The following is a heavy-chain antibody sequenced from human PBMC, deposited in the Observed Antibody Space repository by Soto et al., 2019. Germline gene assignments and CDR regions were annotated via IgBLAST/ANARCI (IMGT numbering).Heavy chain of an antibody. CDR1: GGPIAPFY. D-gene: IGHD6-19*01. V-gene: IGHV4-59*12. J-gene: IGHJ4*02. CDR2: VYYNGST. CDR3: ARPRGRGQWRDFYFDF. Sequence: PSETLSLTCTVSGGPIAPFYWTWIRQSPGKGLESIGCVYYNGSTNYNPALKGRVTISLDTSKSQFSLRLSSVTAADTAVYYCARPRGRGQWRDFYFDFWGPGSLVTVSS.